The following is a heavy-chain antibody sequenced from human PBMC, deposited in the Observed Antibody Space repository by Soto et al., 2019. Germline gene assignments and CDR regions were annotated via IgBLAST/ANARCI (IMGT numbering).Heavy chain of an antibody. J-gene: IGHJ2*01. CDR2: ITGGGDKT. CDR1: GFTFINHA. Sequence: EVQLLESGGGLVQPGGSLRFSWVGSGFTFINHAMNWVRQAPGKGLEWVSGITGGGDKTFDADSVKGRFTISRDNSKNTVNLQMNSLRADDTAVYYCVRNVLGSTSRPEYWYFDLWGRGTLVTVSS. D-gene: IGHD3-16*01. CDR3: VRNVLGSTSRPEYWYFDL. V-gene: IGHV3-23*01.